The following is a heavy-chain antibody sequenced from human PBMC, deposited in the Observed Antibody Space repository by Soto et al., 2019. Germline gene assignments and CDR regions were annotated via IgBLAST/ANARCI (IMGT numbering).Heavy chain of an antibody. CDR1: GFSFGDYA. V-gene: IGHV3-9*01. J-gene: IGHJ3*02. Sequence: EVQLVESGGGLVQPGRSLRLSCAASGFSFGDYAMHWVRQPPGKGLEWVSGIRWDSGSIGYADSVKGRFTISRDNAKKSLYLQTNSLTLEYRAWSYCVKDTEYGAQYDGFDIWGQGTMVTVS. CDR2: IRWDSGSI. D-gene: IGHD4-17*01. CDR3: VKDTEYGAQYDGFDI.